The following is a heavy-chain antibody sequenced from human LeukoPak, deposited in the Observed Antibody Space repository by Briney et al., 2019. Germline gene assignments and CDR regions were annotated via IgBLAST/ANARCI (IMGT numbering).Heavy chain of an antibody. CDR2: IYYSGST. CDR1: GGSISSYY. J-gene: IGHJ4*02. CDR3: ARWSMVTGYFDY. D-gene: IGHD5-18*01. Sequence: PSETLSLTCTVSGGSISSYYWSWIRQPPGKGLAWIGYIYYSGSTNYNPSLKSRVTISVDTSKNQFSLKLSSVTAADTAVYYCARWSMVTGYFDYWGQGTLVTVSS. V-gene: IGHV4-59*01.